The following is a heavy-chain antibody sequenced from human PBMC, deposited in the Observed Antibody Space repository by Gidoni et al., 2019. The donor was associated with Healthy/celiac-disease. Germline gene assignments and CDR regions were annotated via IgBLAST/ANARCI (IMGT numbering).Heavy chain of an antibody. V-gene: IGHV1-18*04. D-gene: IGHD1-26*01. CDR3: AILELVGATPDAFDI. CDR2: ISAYNGNT. Sequence: QVQLVQSGAEVKKPGASVKGSCTASCYTFTSYGLSSVRQAPGQGLEWMGWISAYNGNTNYAQKLQGRVTMTTDTSTSTAYMELRSLRSDDTAVYYCAILELVGATPDAFDIWGQGTMVTVSS. CDR1: CYTFTSYG. J-gene: IGHJ3*02.